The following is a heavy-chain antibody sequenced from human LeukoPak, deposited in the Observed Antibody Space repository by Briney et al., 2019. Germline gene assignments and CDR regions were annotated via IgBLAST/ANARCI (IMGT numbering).Heavy chain of an antibody. J-gene: IGHJ4*02. D-gene: IGHD5-12*01. V-gene: IGHV4-59*08. CDR3: ARHQRGYSGYTFDY. Sequence: PSETLSLTCTVSGGSISSYYWSWIRQPPGKGLEWIGYIYYSGSTNYNPSLKSRVTISVDTSKNQFSLKLSSVTAADTAVYYCARHQRGYSGYTFDYWGQGTLVTVSS. CDR2: IYYSGST. CDR1: GGSISSYY.